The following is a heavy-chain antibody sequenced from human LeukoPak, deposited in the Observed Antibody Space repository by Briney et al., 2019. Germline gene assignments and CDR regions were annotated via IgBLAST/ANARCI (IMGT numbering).Heavy chain of an antibody. Sequence: SVKVSCKASGGTFSSCAISWVRQAPGQGLEWMGGIIPIFGTANYAQKFQGRVTITADESTSTAYMELSSLRSEDTAVYYRARDGSNTADRYNWNPRHAFDIWGQGTMVTVSS. CDR3: ARDGSNTADRYNWNPRHAFDI. CDR2: IIPIFGTA. V-gene: IGHV1-69*13. J-gene: IGHJ3*02. CDR1: GGTFSSCA. D-gene: IGHD1-20*01.